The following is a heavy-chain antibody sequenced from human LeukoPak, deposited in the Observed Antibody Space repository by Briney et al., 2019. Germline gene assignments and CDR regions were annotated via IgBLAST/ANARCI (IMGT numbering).Heavy chain of an antibody. Sequence: SETLYLTCTVSGGSISSYYWSWNRQPPGKELEWLGYIYYSGSTNYNPSLKSRDTISVDTSKNQFSLKLSSVTAGDTAVYYCARGAATGHRGVLDYWGQGTLVTVSS. CDR3: ARGAATGHRGVLDY. CDR2: IYYSGST. CDR1: GGSISSYY. D-gene: IGHD6-25*01. J-gene: IGHJ4*02. V-gene: IGHV4-59*01.